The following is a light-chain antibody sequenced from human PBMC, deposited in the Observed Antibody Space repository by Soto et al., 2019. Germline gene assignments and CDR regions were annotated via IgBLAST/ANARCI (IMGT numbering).Light chain of an antibody. Sequence: DIQMTQSPSTLSASVGDRVTITCRASQSISSWLAWYQQKPGKAPKLLIYKASILESGVPSRFSGSGSGTEFTLTISSLQPDDFAAYYCQQYSDYSWTFGQGTKVDIK. CDR1: QSISSW. CDR3: QQYSDYSWT. V-gene: IGKV1-5*03. J-gene: IGKJ1*01. CDR2: KAS.